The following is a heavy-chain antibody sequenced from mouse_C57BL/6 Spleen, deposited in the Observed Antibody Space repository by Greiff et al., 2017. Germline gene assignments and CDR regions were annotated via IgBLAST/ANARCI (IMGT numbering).Heavy chain of an antibody. CDR3: ARHYGSSLFDY. CDR2: IDPSDSYT. CDR1: GYTFTSYW. V-gene: IGHV1-69*01. J-gene: IGHJ2*01. D-gene: IGHD1-1*01. Sequence: QVHVKQPGAELVMPGASVKLSCKASGYTFTSYWMHWVKQRPGQGLEWIGEIDPSDSYTNYNQKFKGKSTLTVDKSSSTAYMQLSSLTSEDSAVYYCARHYGSSLFDYWGQGTTLTVSS.